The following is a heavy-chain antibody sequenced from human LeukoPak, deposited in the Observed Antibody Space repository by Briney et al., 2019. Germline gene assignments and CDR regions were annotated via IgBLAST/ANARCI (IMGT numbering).Heavy chain of an antibody. CDR2: IYPGDSDT. Sequence: GESLKISCKGSEYSFTSYWIGWVRQMPGKGLEWMGIIYPGDSDTRYSPSFQGQVTISADKSINTAYLQWSSLKASDTAMYYCARLETNYYDSSGYYPDYWGQGTLVTVSS. J-gene: IGHJ4*02. D-gene: IGHD3-22*01. V-gene: IGHV5-51*01. CDR3: ARLETNYYDSSGYYPDY. CDR1: EYSFTSYW.